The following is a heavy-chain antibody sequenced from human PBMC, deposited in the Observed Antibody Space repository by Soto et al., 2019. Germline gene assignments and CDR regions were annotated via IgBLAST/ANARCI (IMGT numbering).Heavy chain of an antibody. Sequence: GGSLRLSCAASGFTFSNYYMSWIRQAPGKGLEWVSYISSSGSTIYYADSVKGRFTISRDNAKNSLYLQMNSLRAEDTAVYYCARDRYSTAWIDGYWGQGTLVTVSS. V-gene: IGHV3-11*01. CDR2: ISSSGSTI. CDR1: GFTFSNYY. D-gene: IGHD6-19*01. J-gene: IGHJ4*02. CDR3: ARDRYSTAWIDGY.